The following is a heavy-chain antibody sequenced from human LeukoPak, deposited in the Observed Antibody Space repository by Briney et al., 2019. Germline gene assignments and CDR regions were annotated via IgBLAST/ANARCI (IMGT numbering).Heavy chain of an antibody. CDR1: GFTFSSYA. CDR3: ARESVDTAMAYDY. CDR2: ISSNGGST. D-gene: IGHD5-18*01. Sequence: GGSLRLSCAASGFTFSSYAMHWVRQAPGKGLEYVSAISSNGGSTYCANSVKGRFTISRDNSKNTLYLQMGSLRAEDMAVYYCARESVDTAMAYDYWGQGTLVTVSS. J-gene: IGHJ4*02. V-gene: IGHV3-64*01.